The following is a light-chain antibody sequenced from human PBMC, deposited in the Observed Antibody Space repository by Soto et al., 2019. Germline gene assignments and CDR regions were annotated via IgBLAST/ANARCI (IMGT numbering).Light chain of an antibody. CDR3: QQRSNWPPSYT. CDR1: QSVSSSY. Sequence: EIVLTQSPGTLSLSPGERATLSCRASQSVSSSYLAWYQQKPGQAPRLLVYGASSRATGIPDRFSGSGSGTDLTLTISRVEPEDFAVYYCQQRSNWPPSYTFGQGTKLEIK. V-gene: IGKV3D-20*02. CDR2: GAS. J-gene: IGKJ2*01.